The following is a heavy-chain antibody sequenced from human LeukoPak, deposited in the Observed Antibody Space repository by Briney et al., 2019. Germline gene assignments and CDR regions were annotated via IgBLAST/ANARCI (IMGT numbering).Heavy chain of an antibody. CDR2: ISNSGGST. CDR1: GFTFSSYA. CDR3: AKETSSSFDY. Sequence: PGGSLRLSCAASGFTFSSYAMNWVRQAPGKGLEWGSGISNSGGSTYYADSVKGRFTISRDNSKNTLYLQMNSLRAEDTAVYYCAKETSSSFDYWGQGTLVTVSS. J-gene: IGHJ4*02. V-gene: IGHV3-23*01. D-gene: IGHD6-6*01.